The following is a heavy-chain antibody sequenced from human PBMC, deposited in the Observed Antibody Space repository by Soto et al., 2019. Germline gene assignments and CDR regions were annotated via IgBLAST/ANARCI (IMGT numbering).Heavy chain of an antibody. CDR2: IYHTGNA. D-gene: IGHD6-13*01. V-gene: IGHV4-39*07. J-gene: IGHJ4*02. CDR1: GDSISNSRFY. Sequence: SETLSLTCSVSGDSISNSRFYWAWIRQPPGEGLEWIGSIYHTGNAYYNPSLKSRVTIFVDTSKNQFSLKLSSVTAADTAVYYCARIAAAGTNFDYSGQGSLVTVSS. CDR3: ARIAAAGTNFDY.